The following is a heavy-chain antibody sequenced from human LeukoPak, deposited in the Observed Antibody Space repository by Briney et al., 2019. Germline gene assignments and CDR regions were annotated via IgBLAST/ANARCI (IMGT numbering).Heavy chain of an antibody. Sequence: PGGSLRLSCAASGFPFSSYALHWVRQAPGKGLVGVAVITYDGRDKYYGDSVQGRFTISRDTSKNTLSLQMNSLRPEDAAVYYCARGPSLQKYFDYWGQGTLVTVSS. CDR2: ITYDGRDK. J-gene: IGHJ4*02. V-gene: IGHV3-30*04. CDR3: ARGPSLQKYFDY. CDR1: GFPFSSYA.